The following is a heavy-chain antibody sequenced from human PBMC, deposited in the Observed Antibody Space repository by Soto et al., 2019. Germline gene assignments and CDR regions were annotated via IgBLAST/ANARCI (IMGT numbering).Heavy chain of an antibody. D-gene: IGHD3-16*01. CDR1: GGTFSGYV. J-gene: IGHJ4*02. CDR3: ATHGLGVSSPPHFDT. V-gene: IGHV1-69*01. Sequence: QLVQSGSDVKKPGSSVKVSCQASGGTFSGYVVTWVRQAPGQGLEWMGEFVPLFGTTNYAQRFSGRITITAEESTSTAYMELRTLRSDDTAVYYCATHGLGVSSPPHFDTWGQGTLVTVSS. CDR2: FVPLFGTT.